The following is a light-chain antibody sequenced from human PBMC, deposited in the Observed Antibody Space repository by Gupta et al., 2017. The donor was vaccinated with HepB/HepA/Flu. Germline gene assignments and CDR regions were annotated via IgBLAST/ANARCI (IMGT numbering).Light chain of an antibody. V-gene: IGKV3-11*01. Sequence: EIVLTQSPATLSLSPGERATLSCRASQSVNNYLEWYQQKPGQAPRLIIYDASNRATGTPGRFSGGGYVXEFTLTXSRREYEDFAVYYAHQRSIFVTFGXGTKVHIK. CDR3: HQRSIFVT. CDR2: DAS. CDR1: QSVNNY. J-gene: IGKJ3*01.